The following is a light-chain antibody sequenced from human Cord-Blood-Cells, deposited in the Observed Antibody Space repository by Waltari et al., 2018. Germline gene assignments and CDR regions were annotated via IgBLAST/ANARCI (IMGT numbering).Light chain of an antibody. V-gene: IGKV4-1*01. CDR3: QQYYSTPHS. CDR2: WAS. J-gene: IGKJ2*03. CDR1: QSVLYSSNNKNY. Sequence: DIVMTQSPDSLAVSLGERATINCKSSQSVLYSSNNKNYLAWYQQKPGQPPKLLIYWASTRESWVPDRFSGSGSVTDFTLTISSLQAEDVAVYYCQQYYSTPHSFGQGTKLEIK.